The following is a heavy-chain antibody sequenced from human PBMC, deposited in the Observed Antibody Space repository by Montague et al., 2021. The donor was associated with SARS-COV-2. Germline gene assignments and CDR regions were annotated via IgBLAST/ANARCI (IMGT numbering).Heavy chain of an antibody. CDR1: GGSISDSNW. D-gene: IGHD4/OR15-4a*01. V-gene: IGHV4-4*02. CDR2: ILHSGST. J-gene: IGHJ5*02. CDR3: ARDFRGAYNFFDP. Sequence: SETLSLTCAVSGGSISDSNWWTWLRQPPGKGLEWIGEILHSGSTNYISSLKSRVTISVDKSKNQFSLKLTSLTAADTAVYYCARDFRGAYNFFDPWGQGALVTVSS.